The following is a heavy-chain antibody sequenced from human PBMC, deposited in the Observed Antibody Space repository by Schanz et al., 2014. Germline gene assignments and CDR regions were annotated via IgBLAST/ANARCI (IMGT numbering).Heavy chain of an antibody. Sequence: VQLVESGGGVVQPGRSRRLSCEASGFTFSSYGMHWVRQAPGKGLEWVSTISGRSGTTNYADSVKGRFSISRDNSKNTLYLHMNNLRAEDTAVYFCAKESEIVVVVGTSMSGDLHHWGQGILVTVSS. CDR3: AKESEIVVVVGTSMSGDLHH. D-gene: IGHD2-15*01. CDR1: GFTFSSYG. CDR2: ISGRSGTT. V-gene: IGHV3-23*04. J-gene: IGHJ1*01.